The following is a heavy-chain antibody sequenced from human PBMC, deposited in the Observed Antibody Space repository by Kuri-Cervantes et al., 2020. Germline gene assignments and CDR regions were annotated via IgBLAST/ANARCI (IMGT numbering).Heavy chain of an antibody. J-gene: IGHJ4*02. CDR3: ARSKGSGKYYFDY. Sequence: GESLKISCAASGFTFSSYWMSWVRQAPGKGLEWVANINQEGSEKYYVDTVKGRFTISRENAKNSLNLQMNSLRAEDTAVYYCARSKGSGKYYFDYWGQGTLVTVSS. V-gene: IGHV3-7*01. CDR2: INQEGSEK. CDR1: GFTFSSYW. D-gene: IGHD3-10*01.